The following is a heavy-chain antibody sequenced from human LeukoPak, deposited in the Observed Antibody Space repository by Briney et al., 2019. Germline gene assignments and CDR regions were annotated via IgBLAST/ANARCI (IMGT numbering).Heavy chain of an antibody. CDR2: ISWNSGSI. CDR3: AKGHGYDSSGPISH. CDR1: GFTFDDYA. V-gene: IGHV3-9*01. Sequence: PGRSLRLSCAASGFTFDDYAMHWVRQAPGKGLEWVSGISWNSGSIGYADSVKGRFTISRDNAKNSLYLQMNSLRAEDTALYYCAKGHGYDSSGPISHWGQGTLVTVSS. D-gene: IGHD3-22*01. J-gene: IGHJ1*01.